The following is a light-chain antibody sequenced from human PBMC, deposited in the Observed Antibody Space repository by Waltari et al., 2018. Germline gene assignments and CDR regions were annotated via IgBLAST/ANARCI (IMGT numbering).Light chain of an antibody. CDR1: TSDLGGYNY. Sequence: QSALTQPASVSGSPGQSITISCTGTTSDLGGYNYLSWYQQPPGKAPKLIIFDVSSRPSGVSNRFSGSKSANTASLIISGLQAEDEADYYCCSFTSSSTWVFGGGTKLTVL. CDR3: CSFTSSSTWV. J-gene: IGLJ3*02. V-gene: IGLV2-14*03. CDR2: DVS.